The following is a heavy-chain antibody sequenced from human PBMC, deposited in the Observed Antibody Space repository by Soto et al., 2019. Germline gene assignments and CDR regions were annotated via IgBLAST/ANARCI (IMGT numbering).Heavy chain of an antibody. CDR2: IYYSGNT. CDR3: ARHIGGSYLRPHYFDY. Sequence: SETLSLTCTVSGGSISSSSYYWGWIRQPPGKGLERIGSIYYSGNTYYNPSLKSRVTISVDTAKNQFSLKLSSVTAADTAVYYCARHIGGSYLRPHYFDYWGQGTLVTVSS. V-gene: IGHV4-39*01. D-gene: IGHD1-26*01. J-gene: IGHJ4*02. CDR1: GGSISSSSYY.